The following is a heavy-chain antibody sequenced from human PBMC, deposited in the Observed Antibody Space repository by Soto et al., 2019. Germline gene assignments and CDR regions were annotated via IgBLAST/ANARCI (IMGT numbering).Heavy chain of an antibody. Sequence: EVQLLESGGGLVQPGGSLRLFCAASGFTFSNYAMTWVRQAPGKGLEWVSTITSGGDTYFGDTVKGRFTISRDISKSTLYLQMDSLRAEDTAVYYCAKTDKFISQSSGWANRFDSWGQGTLVTVSS. D-gene: IGHD6-19*01. CDR1: GFTFSNYA. CDR3: AKTDKFISQSSGWANRFDS. CDR2: ITSGGDT. J-gene: IGHJ4*02. V-gene: IGHV3-23*01.